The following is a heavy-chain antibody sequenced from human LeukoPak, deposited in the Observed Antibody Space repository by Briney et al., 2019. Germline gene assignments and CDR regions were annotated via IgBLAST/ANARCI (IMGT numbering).Heavy chain of an antibody. CDR1: GFTFGDYA. CDR2: IRSNTYGGTT. V-gene: IGHV3-49*04. CDR3: TRADWTRVTTAIYFGY. Sequence: GGSLRLSCTASGFTFGDYAMSWARQAPGKGLEWVGFIRSNTYGGTTEYAASVKGRFTISRDDSKSIAYLQMNSLETEDTAVYYCTRADWTRVTTAIYFGYWGQGTLVTASS. J-gene: IGHJ4*02. D-gene: IGHD4-17*01.